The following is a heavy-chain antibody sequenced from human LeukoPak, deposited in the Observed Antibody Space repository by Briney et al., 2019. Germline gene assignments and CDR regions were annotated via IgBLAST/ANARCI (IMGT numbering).Heavy chain of an antibody. CDR3: AKGDQLLSYAFDI. CDR2: ISYDGSNK. CDR1: GFTFSSYA. V-gene: IGHV3-30-3*01. J-gene: IGHJ3*02. D-gene: IGHD2-2*01. Sequence: PGRSLRLSCAASGFTFSSYAMHWVRQAPGKGLEWVAVISYDGSNKYYADSVKGRFSISRDNSKNTLYLQINSLRAEDTAVYYCAKGDQLLSYAFDIWGQGTMVTVSS.